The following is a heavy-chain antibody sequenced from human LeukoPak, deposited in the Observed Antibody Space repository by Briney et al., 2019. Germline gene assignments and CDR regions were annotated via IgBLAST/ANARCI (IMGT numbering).Heavy chain of an antibody. CDR2: ISSSSSYI. J-gene: IGHJ6*03. V-gene: IGHV3-21*01. CDR1: GFTFSSYS. D-gene: IGHD4-17*01. Sequence: GGSLRLSCAASGFTFSSYSMNWVRQAPEKGLEWVSSISSSSSYIYYADSVKGRFTISRDNAKNSLCLQMNSLRAEDTAVYYCARVLYGANYYYYMDVWGKGTTVTVSS. CDR3: ARVLYGANYYYYMDV.